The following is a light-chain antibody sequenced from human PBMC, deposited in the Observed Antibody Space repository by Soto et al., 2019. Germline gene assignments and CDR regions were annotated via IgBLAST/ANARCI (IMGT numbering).Light chain of an antibody. CDR1: QSGTIL. CDR2: GPT. CDR3: QQYNNWPRT. Sequence: ETVMTQAPATLSVSPGQRATLSCMARQSGTILLAWYQQKAGQAPRLLIHGPTTRATGTAARFSGSGYGTEFTLTISSLQSEDFAVYYCQQYNNWPRTFGQGTKVDIK. J-gene: IGKJ1*01. V-gene: IGKV3-15*01.